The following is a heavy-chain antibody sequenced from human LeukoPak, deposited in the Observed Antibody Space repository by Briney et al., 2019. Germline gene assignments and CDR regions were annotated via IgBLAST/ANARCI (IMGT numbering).Heavy chain of an antibody. Sequence: SSETLSLTCTVSGGSNSSGGHYWGWIRQQPGKGLEWIGYIYYRGTTYYNPSLKSRVSISLDTSKNQVSLKLTSVTAADTAVYYCARGADYGGNSVPFDYWGQGTLVTVSS. CDR3: ARGADYGGNSVPFDY. J-gene: IGHJ4*02. CDR2: IYYRGTT. CDR1: GGSNSSGGHY. V-gene: IGHV4-31*03. D-gene: IGHD4-23*01.